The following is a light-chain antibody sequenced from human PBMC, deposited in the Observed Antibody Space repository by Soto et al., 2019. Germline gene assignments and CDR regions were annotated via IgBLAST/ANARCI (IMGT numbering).Light chain of an antibody. J-gene: IGKJ1*01. CDR1: QSVSSNY. CDR3: QQYAASPRT. Sequence: EIVLTQSSGTLSLSPRERATLSCRASQSVSSNYVAWYQHKVGQAPRLLIYGASNRAPGIPDRFSGSGSGTDFTLTISRLEPEDFALYYCQQYAASPRTFGQGTQVEV. V-gene: IGKV3-20*01. CDR2: GAS.